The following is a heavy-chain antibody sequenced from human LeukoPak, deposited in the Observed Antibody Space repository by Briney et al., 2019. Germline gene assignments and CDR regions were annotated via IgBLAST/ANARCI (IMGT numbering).Heavy chain of an antibody. V-gene: IGHV1-69*13. CDR2: IIPIFGTA. J-gene: IGHJ6*02. Sequence: SVKVSCKASGGTFSNYAISWVRQAPGQGLEWMGGIIPIFGTANYAQKFQGRVTITADESTSTAYMELSGLRSEDTAVYYCASRHSTEGSAALYGMDVWGQGTTVTVSS. D-gene: IGHD3-10*01. CDR1: GGTFSNYA. CDR3: ASRHSTEGSAALYGMDV.